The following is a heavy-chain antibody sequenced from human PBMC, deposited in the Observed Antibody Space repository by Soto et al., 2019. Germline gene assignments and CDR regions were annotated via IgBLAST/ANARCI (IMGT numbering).Heavy chain of an antibody. Sequence: SETLSLTCTVSCASIITDNYFWVWLRQSPRRGLELIGSISYSGRTYDNPSLQSRVTISIDASKNQFSLKLTSVTTADTAVHYCARRRASDYGGNHHPYYFDRWGQGALVTVSS. V-gene: IGHV4-39*01. D-gene: IGHD4-17*01. J-gene: IGHJ4*02. CDR3: ARRRASDYGGNHHPYYFDR. CDR1: CASIITDNYF. CDR2: ISYSGRT.